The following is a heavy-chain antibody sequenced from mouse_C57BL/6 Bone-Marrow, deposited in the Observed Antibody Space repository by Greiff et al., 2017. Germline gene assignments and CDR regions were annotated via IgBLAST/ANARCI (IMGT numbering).Heavy chain of an antibody. CDR3: ARMTTVVAGYYAMDY. D-gene: IGHD1-1*01. CDR1: GFSLTSYG. J-gene: IGHJ4*01. Sequence: VQLQQSGPGLVQPSQSLSITCTVSGFSLTSYGIHWVRQSPGKGLEWLGVIWSGGSTDYNAAFISRLSISKDNSKSQVFFKMNSLQADDTAIYYCARMTTVVAGYYAMDYWGQGTSVTVSS. V-gene: IGHV2-2*01. CDR2: IWSGGST.